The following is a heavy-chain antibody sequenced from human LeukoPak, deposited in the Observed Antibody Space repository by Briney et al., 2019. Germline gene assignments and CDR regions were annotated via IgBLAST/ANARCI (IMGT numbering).Heavy chain of an antibody. Sequence: GGSLRLSCAASGFSFSSYSMNWVHQAPGKGLKGGSSISSSSSYIYYADSVKGRFTISRDNAKNSLYMQMNAMRAEDTAVYCCARVVRDTSVCWGQGNMVTVSS. CDR3: ARVVRDTSVC. D-gene: IGHD1-26*01. V-gene: IGHV3-21*01. CDR1: GFSFSSYS. J-gene: IGHJ1*01. CDR2: ISSSSSYI.